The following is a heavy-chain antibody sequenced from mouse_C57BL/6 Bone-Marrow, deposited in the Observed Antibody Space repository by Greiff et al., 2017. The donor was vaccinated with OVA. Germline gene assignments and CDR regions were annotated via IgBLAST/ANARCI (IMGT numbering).Heavy chain of an antibody. CDR3: ARQVFYAMDY. Sequence: EVKLVESGGDLVKPGGSLKLSCAASGFTFSSYGMSWVRQTPDKRLEWVATISSGGSYTYYPDSVKGRFTISRYNAKNTLYLQMSSLKSEDTAMYYCARQVFYAMDYWGQGTSVTVSS. J-gene: IGHJ4*01. CDR1: GFTFSSYG. CDR2: ISSGGSYT. V-gene: IGHV5-6*01.